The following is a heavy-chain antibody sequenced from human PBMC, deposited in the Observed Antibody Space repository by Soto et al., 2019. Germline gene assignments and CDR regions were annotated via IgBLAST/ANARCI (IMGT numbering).Heavy chain of an antibody. CDR2: IYYSGST. CDR3: AGSGYSLDY. D-gene: IGHD5-18*01. J-gene: IGHJ4*02. V-gene: IGHV4-59*08. CDR1: GGSISSHY. Sequence: SETLSLTCTVSGGSISSHYWSWIRQPPGKGLEWIGYIYYSGSTNYNPSLKSRVTISVDTSKNQFSLKLSSVTAADTAVYYCAGSGYSLDYWGQGTLVTVSS.